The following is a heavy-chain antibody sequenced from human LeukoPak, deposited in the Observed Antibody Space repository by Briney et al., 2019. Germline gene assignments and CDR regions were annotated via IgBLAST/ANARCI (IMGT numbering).Heavy chain of an antibody. CDR1: GGPFSGYS. CDR3: ARAWPGYPFDS. J-gene: IGHJ4*02. V-gene: IGHV4-34*01. Sequence: PPETLSLTCAVHGGPFSGYSWNWIRQPPGMGLEWIGEVNHSGSTNYNPSLKSRVTISVDTAKNQFSLKLSSVTAADTAVYYCARAWPGYPFDSWGQGTLVTVSS. D-gene: IGHD6-25*01. CDR2: VNHSGST.